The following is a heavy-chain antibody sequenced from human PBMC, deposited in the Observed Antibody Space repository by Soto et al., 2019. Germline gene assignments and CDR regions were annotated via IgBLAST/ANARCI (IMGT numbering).Heavy chain of an antibody. D-gene: IGHD3-10*01. CDR3: ARPIPTMLRGVIRVSVMDV. CDR1: GYTFTRYG. V-gene: IGHV1-18*01. CDR2: ISAFVGNT. Sequence: QVQLVQSGAEVKKPGASVKVSCQVSGYTFTRYGLSWVRQAPGQGLEWMGWISAFVGNTDYAQKFQGRVTMTIDTSTSTAYMDLRSLSSDDTAVYYCARPIPTMLRGVIRVSVMDVWGQGTTVTVSS. J-gene: IGHJ6*02.